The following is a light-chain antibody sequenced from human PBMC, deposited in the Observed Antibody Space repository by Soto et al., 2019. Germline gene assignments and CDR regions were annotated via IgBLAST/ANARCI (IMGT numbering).Light chain of an antibody. Sequence: QSALTQPPSASGSPGQTVTISCTGTSSDVGGYNYVSWYQHHPGTAPKLMIYEVNKRPSGVPDRFSGSKSGNTASLTVSGLMAEDEADYYCASYAGSNKVFGSGTKVTVL. J-gene: IGLJ1*01. V-gene: IGLV2-8*01. CDR3: ASYAGSNKV. CDR2: EVN. CDR1: SSDVGGYNY.